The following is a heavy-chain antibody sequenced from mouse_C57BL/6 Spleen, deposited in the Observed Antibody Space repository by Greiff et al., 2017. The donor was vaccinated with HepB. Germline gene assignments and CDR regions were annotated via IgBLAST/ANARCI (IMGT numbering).Heavy chain of an antibody. CDR2: ISYSGST. CDR3: ARVYDYGNYAMDY. J-gene: IGHJ4*01. CDR1: GYSITSDY. V-gene: IGHV3-8*01. Sequence: EVMLVDSGPGLAKPSQTLSLTCSVTGYSITSDYWNWIRKFPGNKLEYMGYISYSGSTYYNPSLKSRISITRDTSKNQYYLQLNSVTTEDTATYYCARVYDYGNYAMDYWGQGTSVTVSS. D-gene: IGHD2-4*01.